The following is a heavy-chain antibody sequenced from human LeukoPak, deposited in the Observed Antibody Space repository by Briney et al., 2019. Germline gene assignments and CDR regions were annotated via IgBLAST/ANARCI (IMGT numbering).Heavy chain of an antibody. CDR3: TRDPRLTDY. CDR1: GFTFSDFY. Sequence: GGSLRLSCAASGFTFSDFYMTWVRQAPGKGLECLSYISPTGSDISYADSVKGRFTISRDNAKNSLYLQMNSLRDDDTAVYYCTRDPRLTDYWGQGTLVTVSS. V-gene: IGHV3-11*04. CDR2: ISPTGSDI. J-gene: IGHJ4*02.